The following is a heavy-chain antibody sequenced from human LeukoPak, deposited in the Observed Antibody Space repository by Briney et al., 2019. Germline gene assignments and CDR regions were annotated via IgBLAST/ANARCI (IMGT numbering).Heavy chain of an antibody. J-gene: IGHJ4*02. Sequence: PGGSLRLSCAASGFTFSSYAMHWVRQAPGKGLEWEAVISYDGSNKYYADSVRGRFTISRDNAKNSLYLQMNSLRAEDTAVYYCARWRGGMGLLNPPYFDYWGQGTLVTVSS. D-gene: IGHD3-3*01. V-gene: IGHV3-30-3*01. CDR2: ISYDGSNK. CDR3: ARWRGGMGLLNPPYFDY. CDR1: GFTFSSYA.